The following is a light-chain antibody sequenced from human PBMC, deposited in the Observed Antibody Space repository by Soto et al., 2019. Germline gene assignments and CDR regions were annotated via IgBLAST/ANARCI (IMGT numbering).Light chain of an antibody. J-gene: IGLJ1*01. Sequence: QSLPTQPSSVTGFPGHWITICCTRTSSDVGAYDYVSWYQQHPDKAPKLMIYEVSNRPSGVSNRFSGSKSVNTATLTISGLQTEDEADYYCSSYTTSSTRVFGTGPKVTVL. CDR3: SSYTTSSTRV. V-gene: IGLV2-14*03. CDR1: SSDVGAYDY. CDR2: EVS.